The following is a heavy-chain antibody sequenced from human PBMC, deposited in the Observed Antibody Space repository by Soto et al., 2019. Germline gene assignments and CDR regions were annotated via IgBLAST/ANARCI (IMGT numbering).Heavy chain of an antibody. CDR3: ARVSGRELPYFDY. CDR1: GGSISSGDYY. Sequence: SETLSLTCTVSGGSISSGDYYLRWIRQPPGKGLEWIGYIYYSGSTYYNPSLKSRVTISVDTSKNQFSLKLSSVTAADTAVYYCARVSGRELPYFDYWGQGTLVTVSS. D-gene: IGHD1-26*01. J-gene: IGHJ4*02. V-gene: IGHV4-30-4*01. CDR2: IYYSGST.